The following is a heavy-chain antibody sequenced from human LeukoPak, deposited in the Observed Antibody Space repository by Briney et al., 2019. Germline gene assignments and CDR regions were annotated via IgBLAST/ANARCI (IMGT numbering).Heavy chain of an antibody. J-gene: IGHJ2*01. D-gene: IGHD1-26*01. CDR2: ISSKAYGGTA. V-gene: IGHV3-49*04. Sequence: GRSLRLSCAASGFTFGDYAMSWVRQAPGKGLEWVGFISSKAYGGTAEYAASVNGRFTISRDDSKSIAYLQMNSLRAEDTAVYYCAKGNWGERLDWYFDLWGRGTLVTVSS. CDR3: AKGNWGERLDWYFDL. CDR1: GFTFGDYA.